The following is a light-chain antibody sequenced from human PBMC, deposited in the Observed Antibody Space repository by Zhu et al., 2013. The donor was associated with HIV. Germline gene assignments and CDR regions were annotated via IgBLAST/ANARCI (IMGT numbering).Light chain of an antibody. Sequence: EIVLTQSPGTLSLSPGERATLSCRASQSVSSSYLAWYQQKPGQAPRLLIYGASSRATGIPDRFSGSGSGTDFTLTISRLEPEDFAVYYCQQYGSSSYTFGQGTKRGD. V-gene: IGKV3-20*01. CDR3: QQYGSSSYT. CDR1: QSVSSSY. J-gene: IGKJ2*01. CDR2: GAS.